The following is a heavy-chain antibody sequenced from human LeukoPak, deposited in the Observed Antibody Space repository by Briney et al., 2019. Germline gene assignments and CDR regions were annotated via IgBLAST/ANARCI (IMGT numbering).Heavy chain of an antibody. J-gene: IGHJ4*02. CDR3: ARGKYSSGWFDY. CDR1: AFTFSTYS. Sequence: GGSLRLSCAASAFTFSTYSMNWVRQAPGKGLEWVSSITTSSTYISYADSVKGRFTISRDNAKNSLYLQMNSLRAEDTAVYYCARGKYSSGWFDYWGQGTLVTVSS. CDR2: ITTSSTYI. D-gene: IGHD6-19*01. V-gene: IGHV3-21*01.